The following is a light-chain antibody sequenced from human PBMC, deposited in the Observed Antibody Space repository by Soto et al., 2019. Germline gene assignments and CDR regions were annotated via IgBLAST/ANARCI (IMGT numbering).Light chain of an antibody. CDR2: EVR. Sequence: QSALTQPPSASGSPGQSVTISCTGTSSDIGSYNFVSWYQQHPGKAPKVMLYEVRKRPSGVPDRFSGSKSGNTGSLTVSGLQADDEADYYWTSYAGGNILVFGGGTKLTVL. CDR3: TSYAGGNILV. J-gene: IGLJ2*01. CDR1: SSDIGSYNF. V-gene: IGLV2-8*01.